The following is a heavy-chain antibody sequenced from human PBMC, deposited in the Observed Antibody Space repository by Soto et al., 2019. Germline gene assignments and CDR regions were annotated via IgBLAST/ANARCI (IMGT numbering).Heavy chain of an antibody. CDR3: AGPGYSSQDY. Sequence: EVQLLESGGGLVQPGGSLRLSCAASGFTFSSFALSWVRPAPGKGLEWVSAISGSGDGTDYADSVKGRFTISRDNSKNTLYLQMNSLRAEDTAVYYCAGPGYSSQDYWGQGALVTVSS. D-gene: IGHD5-18*01. V-gene: IGHV3-23*01. J-gene: IGHJ4*02. CDR1: GFTFSSFA. CDR2: ISGSGDGT.